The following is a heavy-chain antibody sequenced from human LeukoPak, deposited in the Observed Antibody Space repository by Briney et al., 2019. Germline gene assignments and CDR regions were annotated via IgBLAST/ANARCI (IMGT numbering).Heavy chain of an antibody. Sequence: SETLSRTCTVSGGSISSFYWSWIRQPPGKGLEWIGYIHSSGSTNYNPSLKSRVTFSVDTSKNQFSLKLSSVAAADAAVYYCARRPPRYAFDIWGQGTMVTVSS. CDR2: IHSSGST. CDR1: GGSISSFY. CDR3: ARRPPRYAFDI. V-gene: IGHV4-59*08. J-gene: IGHJ3*02.